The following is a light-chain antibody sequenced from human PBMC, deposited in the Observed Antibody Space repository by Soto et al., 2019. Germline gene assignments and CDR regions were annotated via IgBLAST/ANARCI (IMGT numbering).Light chain of an antibody. CDR2: DAS. J-gene: IGKJ2*01. CDR3: QQYERPPFA. V-gene: IGKV3-20*01. Sequence: EIVLTQSPGTLSLFPGDRATLSCRASQRLFNGYLAWFQQKPGQAPRLLIYDASSRAAGVQDRVTGGGSGTELALTISGLKPDDFALYFCQQYERPPFAFGQGTKLEIK. CDR1: QRLFNGY.